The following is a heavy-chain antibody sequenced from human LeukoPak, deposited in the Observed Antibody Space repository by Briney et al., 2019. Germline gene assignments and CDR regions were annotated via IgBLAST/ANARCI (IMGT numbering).Heavy chain of an antibody. CDR1: GGSVSSASYY. D-gene: IGHD3-22*01. J-gene: IGHJ4*02. V-gene: IGHV4-61*01. Sequence: SETLSLTCTVSGGSVSSASYYWSWIRQPPEKGLEWIGFIYYSGSTNYNPSLKSRVTISVDTSKNQFSLKLTSVTAADTAVYYCARHSSGYLSYFDYWGQGTLVPVSS. CDR3: ARHSSGYLSYFDY. CDR2: IYYSGST.